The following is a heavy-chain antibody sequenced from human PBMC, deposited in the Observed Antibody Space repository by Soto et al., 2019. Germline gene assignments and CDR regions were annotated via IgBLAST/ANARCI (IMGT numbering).Heavy chain of an antibody. CDR1: GGSVSSGGNY. D-gene: IGHD6-6*01. Sequence: QLQLQESGPGLVKPSETLSLTCAVSGGSVSSGGNYWGWIRQSPGKGLEWIGSVHDTGTTHYNPSITRLVTIYVDTSKNQLSLHVNSVPAADTAVYSCARGLSSPSAAGVWGQGTLVTVSS. CDR3: ARGLSSPSAAGV. J-gene: IGHJ4*02. V-gene: IGHV4-39*01. CDR2: VHDTGTT.